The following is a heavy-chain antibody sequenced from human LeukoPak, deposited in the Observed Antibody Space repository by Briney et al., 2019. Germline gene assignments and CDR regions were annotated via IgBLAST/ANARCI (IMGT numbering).Heavy chain of an antibody. CDR2: ISHTEGT. D-gene: IGHD2-15*01. CDR3: ARISGGHSGSLCYNH. CDR1: GVSINDYY. Sequence: SETLSLTCGVFGVSINDYYWSWIRQSPGKGLELICEISHTEGTRYNPSPESRVTMSVGTSENQLSLKLIFVTAAATAVYYCARISGGHSGSLCYNHWGLGTLVTVSS. V-gene: IGHV4-34*01. J-gene: IGHJ4*02.